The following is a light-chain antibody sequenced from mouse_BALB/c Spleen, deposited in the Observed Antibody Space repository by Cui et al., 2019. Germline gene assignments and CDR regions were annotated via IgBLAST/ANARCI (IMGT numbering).Light chain of an antibody. J-gene: IGKJ2*01. CDR1: SSVSY. Sequence: QIVLTQSLALMSASPGEKVTMTCSASSSVSYMYWYQQKPGSSPKPWIYLTSNLASGVPARFSGSGSGTSYSLTISSMEAEDAATYYCQQWSSNPYTFGGGTKLEIK. V-gene: IGKV4-68*01. CDR3: QQWSSNPYT. CDR2: LTS.